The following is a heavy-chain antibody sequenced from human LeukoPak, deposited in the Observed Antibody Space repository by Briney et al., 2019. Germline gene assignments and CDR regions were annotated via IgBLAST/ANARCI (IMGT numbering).Heavy chain of an antibody. D-gene: IGHD1-26*01. J-gene: IGHJ4*02. Sequence: PGGSLRLSCAASGFTFSSYSMNWARQAPGKGLEWVSYISTSSRTIYYADSVKGRFTISRDNAKNSLYLQMDSLRDEDTAVYYCARDFWSGSYLGNYFDYWGQGTLVTVSS. CDR1: GFTFSSYS. CDR3: ARDFWSGSYLGNYFDY. CDR2: ISTSSRTI. V-gene: IGHV3-48*02.